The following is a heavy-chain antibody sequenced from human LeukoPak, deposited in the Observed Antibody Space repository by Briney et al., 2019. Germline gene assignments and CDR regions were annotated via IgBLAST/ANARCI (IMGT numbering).Heavy chain of an antibody. CDR1: GYTFPSYG. CDR2: ISAYNGNT. CDR3: ARGGYSGYDLDY. D-gene: IGHD5-12*01. V-gene: IGHV1-18*01. Sequence: ASVKVSCKASGYTFPSYGISWVRQAPGQALEWMGWISAYNGNTKYAQKLQGRVTMTTDTSTSTAYMELRSLRSDDTAVYYCARGGYSGYDLDYWGQGTLVTVSS. J-gene: IGHJ4*02.